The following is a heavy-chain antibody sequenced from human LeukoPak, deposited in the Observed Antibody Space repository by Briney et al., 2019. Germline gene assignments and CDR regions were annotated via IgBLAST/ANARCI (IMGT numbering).Heavy chain of an antibody. J-gene: IGHJ4*02. D-gene: IGHD2-15*01. Sequence: PSETLSLTCAVYGGSFSGYYWSWIRQPPGKGLEWIGEINHSGSTNYNPSLKSRVTISVDTSKNQFSLKLSSVTAADTAVYYCARDRGGSYYDYWGQGTLVTVSS. CDR2: INHSGST. CDR1: GGSFSGYY. V-gene: IGHV4-34*01. CDR3: ARDRGGSYYDY.